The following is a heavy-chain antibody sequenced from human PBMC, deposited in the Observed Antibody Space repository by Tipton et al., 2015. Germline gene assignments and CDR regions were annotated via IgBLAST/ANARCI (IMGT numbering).Heavy chain of an antibody. D-gene: IGHD3-22*01. Sequence: TLSLTCTVSGDSVSSGRYFWSWLRQPAGKGLEWIERIYTSGYTNYHPSLKSRLTMSVDTSKNQFSLKLNSVTAADTAVYYCARVGDFSGYPHDPLDIWGQGTMVTVSS. V-gene: IGHV4-61*02. CDR3: ARVGDFSGYPHDPLDI. CDR1: GDSVSSGRYF. J-gene: IGHJ3*02. CDR2: IYTSGYT.